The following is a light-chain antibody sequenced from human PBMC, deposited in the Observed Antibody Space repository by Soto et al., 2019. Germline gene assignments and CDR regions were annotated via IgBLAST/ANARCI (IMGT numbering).Light chain of an antibody. CDR2: GAS. Sequence: EIVMTQSPASLSVSRGERATRSCRASQSVSINLAWYQQKPGQAPRLLIYGASTRATGIPARFSGSGSVTEFTHTISSLQSEDFAVYYCQQYNNWPPYTFGQGTKVDI. CDR3: QQYNNWPPYT. J-gene: IGKJ2*01. CDR1: QSVSIN. V-gene: IGKV3-15*01.